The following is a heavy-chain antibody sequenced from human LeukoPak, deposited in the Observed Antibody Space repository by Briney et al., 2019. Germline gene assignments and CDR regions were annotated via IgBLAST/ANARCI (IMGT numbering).Heavy chain of an antibody. J-gene: IGHJ4*02. D-gene: IGHD6-13*01. CDR3: AKGGVSDRGSWYGDYFDY. V-gene: IGHV3-30*18. Sequence: GGSLRLSCAASGFTFSSYGMHWVRQAPGKGLEWVAVLSADGSHKQFADSVKDRFAISRDNSKKTLYLQMNGLRAEDTAVYYCAKGGVSDRGSWYGDYFDYWGQGTLVTVSS. CDR1: GFTFSSYG. CDR2: LSADGSHK.